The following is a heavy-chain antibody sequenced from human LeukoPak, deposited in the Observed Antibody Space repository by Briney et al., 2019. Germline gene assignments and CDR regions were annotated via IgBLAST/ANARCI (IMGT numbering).Heavy chain of an antibody. CDR3: AREGSGGSYYVFPYFDY. D-gene: IGHD1-26*01. Sequence: PSETLSLTCTVSGNSISSGDNYWSWIRQPAGKGLEWIGRIYTSGSTNYNPSLKSRVTMSVDASKNQFPLKLSSVTAADTAVYYCAREGSGGSYYVFPYFDYWGQGTLVTVSS. CDR1: GNSISSGDNY. CDR2: IYTSGST. V-gene: IGHV4-61*02. J-gene: IGHJ4*02.